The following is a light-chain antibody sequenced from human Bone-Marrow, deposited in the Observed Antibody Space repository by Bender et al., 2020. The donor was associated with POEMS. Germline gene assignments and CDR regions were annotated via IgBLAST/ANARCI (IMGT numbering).Light chain of an antibody. CDR3: CSYGGSYTWL. CDR1: SSDIGGYNY. Sequence: QSALTQPASVSGSPGQSITISCTGTSSDIGGYNYVSWYQQHPGKAPKLMIYDVTNRPSGVSNRFSGSKSGNTASLTITGLQAEDEGDYYCCSYGGSYTWLFGGGTKVTVL. V-gene: IGLV2-14*03. CDR2: DVT. J-gene: IGLJ3*02.